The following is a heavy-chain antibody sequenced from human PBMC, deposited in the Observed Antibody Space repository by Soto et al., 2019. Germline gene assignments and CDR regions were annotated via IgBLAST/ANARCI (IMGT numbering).Heavy chain of an antibody. J-gene: IGHJ5*02. CDR2: ISSNGGST. Sequence: EVQLVESGGGLVQPGGSLRLSCAASGFTFSNYAMHWVRQAPGKGLEYVSSISSNGGSTSYANSVKGRFTISRDNSKNTLYLQMGSLGAEDMAVYYCARDGSSWYFGWFDPWGQGTLVTVSS. CDR3: ARDGSSWYFGWFDP. D-gene: IGHD6-13*01. V-gene: IGHV3-64*01. CDR1: GFTFSNYA.